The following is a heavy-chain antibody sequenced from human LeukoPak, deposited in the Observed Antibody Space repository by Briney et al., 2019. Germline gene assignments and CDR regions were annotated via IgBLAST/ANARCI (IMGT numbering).Heavy chain of an antibody. CDR3: ARQVSCDTTTCYAGMPPDY. CDR2: ISGSDGST. Sequence: GGSLRLSCAASGFTFSRYAMSWVRQTPEKGLAWVSVISGSDGSTYYADSVRGRFTTSRDDSGNTLFLQMNSLRAEDTAVYYCARQVSCDTTTCYAGMPPDYWGQGTLVTVSS. J-gene: IGHJ4*02. CDR1: GFTFSRYA. V-gene: IGHV3-23*01. D-gene: IGHD2-2*01.